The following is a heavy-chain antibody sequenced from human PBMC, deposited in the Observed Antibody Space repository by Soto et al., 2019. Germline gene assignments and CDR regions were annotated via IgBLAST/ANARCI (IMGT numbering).Heavy chain of an antibody. CDR1: GYTFTRYG. D-gene: IGHD2-15*01. V-gene: IGHV1-18*01. Sequence: ASVKVSCKASGYTFTRYGFSWVRQAPGQGLEWMGWISTYNENTKYAQKFQGRITMTTDTSTSTAYMELRSLTSDDTAVYYCAREGYCSSGSCALYSHDYFGMDVWGQGTTVTVSS. CDR2: ISTYNENT. CDR3: AREGYCSSGSCALYSHDYFGMDV. J-gene: IGHJ6*02.